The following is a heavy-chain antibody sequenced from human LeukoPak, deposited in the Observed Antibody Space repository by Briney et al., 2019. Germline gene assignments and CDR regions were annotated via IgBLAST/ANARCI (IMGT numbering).Heavy chain of an antibody. CDR3: AREARWFGESFDY. V-gene: IGHV3-53*01. CDR1: GFTFSSYA. J-gene: IGHJ4*02. CDR2: IYSGGST. D-gene: IGHD3-10*01. Sequence: PGGSLRLSCAASGFTFSSYAMSWVRQAPGKGLEWVSVIYSGGSTYYADSVKGRFTISRDNSKNTLYLQMNSLRAEDTAVYYCAREARWFGESFDYWGQGTLVIVSS.